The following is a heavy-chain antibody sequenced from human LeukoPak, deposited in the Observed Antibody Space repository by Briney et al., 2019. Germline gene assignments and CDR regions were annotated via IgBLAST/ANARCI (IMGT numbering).Heavy chain of an antibody. J-gene: IGHJ6*02. V-gene: IGHV1-46*01. CDR3: ARDVSVVVPAAMGYYYYGMDV. CDR2: INPSGGST. D-gene: IGHD2-2*01. CDR1: GYTFTSYY. Sequence: ASVKVSCKASGYTFTSYYMHWVRQAPGQGLEWMGIINPSGGSTSYAQKFQGRVTITADKSTSTAYMELSSLRSEDTAVYYCARDVSVVVPAAMGYYYYGMDVWGQGTTVTVSS.